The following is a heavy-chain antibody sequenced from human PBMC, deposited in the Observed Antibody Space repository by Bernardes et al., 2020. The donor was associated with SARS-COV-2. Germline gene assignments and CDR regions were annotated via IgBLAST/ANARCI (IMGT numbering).Heavy chain of an antibody. Sequence: GGSLRLSCVGSGFTFDNYGMAWVRQAPGKGLEWVSSMSGIGGMTYYRDSVKGRFTISRDNSKNTVFLEMNSLRAEDTAVYYCAKARSLFMLYYDDAFDIWGQGTMVIVSS. CDR2: MSGIGGMT. CDR1: GFTFDNYG. CDR3: AKARSLFMLYYDDAFDI. V-gene: IGHV3-23*01. J-gene: IGHJ3*02. D-gene: IGHD2-8*01.